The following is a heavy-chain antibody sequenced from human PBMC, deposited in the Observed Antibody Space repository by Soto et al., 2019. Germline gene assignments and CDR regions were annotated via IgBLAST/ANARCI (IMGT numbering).Heavy chain of an antibody. V-gene: IGHV1-69*13. D-gene: IGHD3-10*01. Sequence: SVTVSCKASGGTFSSYPISWVRQAPGKGLEWMGGIIPIFGTANYAQKFQGRVTITADESTSTAYMELSSLRSEDTAVYYCARDTISGTYPDYYGMDVWGQGNTVTVSS. CDR3: ARDTISGTYPDYYGMDV. CDR1: GGTFSSYP. CDR2: IIPIFGTA. J-gene: IGHJ6*02.